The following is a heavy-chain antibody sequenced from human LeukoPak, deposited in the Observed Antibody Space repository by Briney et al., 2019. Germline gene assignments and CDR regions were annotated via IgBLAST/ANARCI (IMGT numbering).Heavy chain of an antibody. D-gene: IGHD5-12*01. CDR3: ARGGGYTPYYFDY. Sequence: ASETLSLACTVSGGSTSSGDYYWSWIRQPPGKGLEWIGYIYYSGSTYYNPSLKSRVTISVDTSKNQFSLKLSSVTAADTAVYYCARGGGYTPYYFDYWGQGTLVTVSS. V-gene: IGHV4-30-4*01. CDR2: IYYSGST. J-gene: IGHJ4*02. CDR1: GGSTSSGDYY.